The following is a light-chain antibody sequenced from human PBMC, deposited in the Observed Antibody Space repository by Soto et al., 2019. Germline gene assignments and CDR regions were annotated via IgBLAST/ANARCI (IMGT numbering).Light chain of an antibody. V-gene: IGKV1-9*01. CDR1: QVIGIY. CDR2: AAS. CDR3: QQLVSYPQ. Sequence: DIQLTQSPSFLSASVGDRVTITCRASQVIGIYLAWYQQKPGKAPNLLISAASTLQSGVPSRFSGSGSGTEFTLTISSLQPEDFATYYCQQLVSYPQFAGWTKGEI. J-gene: IGKJ4*02.